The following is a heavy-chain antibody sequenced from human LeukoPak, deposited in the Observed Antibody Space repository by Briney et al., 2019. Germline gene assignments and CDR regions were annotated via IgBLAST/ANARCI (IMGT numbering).Heavy chain of an antibody. CDR1: GYTFSNYD. J-gene: IGHJ4*02. V-gene: IGHV1-8*03. CDR3: ARGGQLWEFDY. D-gene: IGHD5-18*01. CDR2: MNPNSGNT. Sequence: SVKVSCKTSGYTFSNYDVNWVRQATGQGLEWMGWMNPNSGNTGYAQKFQGRVTITRNTSISTAYMELSSLRSEDTAVYYCARGGQLWEFDYWGQGTLVTVSS.